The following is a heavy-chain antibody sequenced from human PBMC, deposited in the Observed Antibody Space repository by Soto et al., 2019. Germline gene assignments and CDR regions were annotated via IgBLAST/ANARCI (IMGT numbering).Heavy chain of an antibody. V-gene: IGHV2-5*02. CDR3: AHKGGRGAAMDV. CDR2: IYWDDDE. J-gene: IGHJ6*02. D-gene: IGHD2-15*01. Sequence: SGPTLVNPTQTLTLTCTFPGFSLSTSAEGVAWIRQPPGKALEWLALIYWDDDERYSPFLKSRLTIAKDTSKNQVVLTMTNMDPVDTATYFCAHKGGRGAAMDVWGQGTTVTVSS. CDR1: GFSLSTSAEG.